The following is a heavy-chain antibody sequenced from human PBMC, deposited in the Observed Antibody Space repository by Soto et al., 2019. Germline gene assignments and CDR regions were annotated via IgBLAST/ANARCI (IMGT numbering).Heavy chain of an antibody. CDR3: AREESHCSSTSCYVDY. J-gene: IGHJ4*02. D-gene: IGHD2-2*01. CDR1: GGTFSSYA. Sequence: QVQLVQSGAEVKKPGSSVKVSCKASGGTFSSYAISWVRQAPGQGLEWMGGIIPIFGTASYAQKFQGRVTITADESTSTAYMELSSLRSEDTAVYYCAREESHCSSTSCYVDYWGQGTLVTVSS. V-gene: IGHV1-69*01. CDR2: IIPIFGTA.